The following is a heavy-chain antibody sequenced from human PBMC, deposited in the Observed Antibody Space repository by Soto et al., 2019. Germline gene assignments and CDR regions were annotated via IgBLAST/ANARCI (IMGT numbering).Heavy chain of an antibody. CDR2: IKQDGSEK. D-gene: IGHD1-7*01. Sequence: GGSLRLSCAASGFTFSSYWMSWVRQAPGKGLEWVANIKQDGSEKYYVDSVKGRFTISRDNAKNSLYLQMNSLRAEDTAVYYCARDLSITGTTFEIWYYMDVWGKGTTVTVSS. J-gene: IGHJ6*03. CDR3: ARDLSITGTTFEIWYYMDV. CDR1: GFTFSSYW. V-gene: IGHV3-7*01.